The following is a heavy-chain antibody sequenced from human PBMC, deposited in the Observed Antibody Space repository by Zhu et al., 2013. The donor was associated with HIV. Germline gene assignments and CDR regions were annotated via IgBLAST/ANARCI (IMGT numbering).Heavy chain of an antibody. J-gene: IGHJ4*02. CDR2: IYHSGST. V-gene: IGHV4-38-2*02. Sequence: QVQLQESGPGLVKPSETLSLTCTVSGYSISSGYYWGWIRQPPGKGLEWIGSIYHSGSTYYNPSLKSRVTISVDTSKNQFSLKLSSVTAADTAVYYCARVGAEWFGEGTFDYWGQGTLVTVSS. CDR3: ARVGAEWFGEGTFDY. D-gene: IGHD3-10*01. CDR1: GYSISSGYY.